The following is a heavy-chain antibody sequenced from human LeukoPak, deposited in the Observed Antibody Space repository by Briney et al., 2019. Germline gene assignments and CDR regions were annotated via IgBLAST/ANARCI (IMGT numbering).Heavy chain of an antibody. Sequence: GASVKVSCKVSGYTLTELSMHWVRQAPGKGLEWMGGFDPEDGETIYAQKFQGRVTMTEDTSTDTACMELSSLRSEDTAVYYCATAYSDCSGGSCYSYFDYWGQGTLVTVSS. CDR3: ATAYSDCSGGSCYSYFDY. V-gene: IGHV1-24*01. J-gene: IGHJ4*02. CDR2: FDPEDGET. CDR1: GYTLTELS. D-gene: IGHD2-15*01.